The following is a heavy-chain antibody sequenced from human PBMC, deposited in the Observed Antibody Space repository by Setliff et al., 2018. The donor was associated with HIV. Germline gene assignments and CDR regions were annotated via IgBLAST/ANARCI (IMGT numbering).Heavy chain of an antibody. CDR3: ARSLQWGCSSTTCYVGY. CDR2: INPSSGST. Sequence: ASVKVSCKASGYTFTRYYIHWVRQAPGQGLEWMGIINPSSGSTSFAQKFQGRVTMTRDTSTSTVYMELSSLRSEDTAVYYCARSLQWGCSSTTCYVGYWGREPWSPSPQ. CDR1: GYTFTRYY. J-gene: IGHJ4*02. D-gene: IGHD2-2*01. V-gene: IGHV1-46*01.